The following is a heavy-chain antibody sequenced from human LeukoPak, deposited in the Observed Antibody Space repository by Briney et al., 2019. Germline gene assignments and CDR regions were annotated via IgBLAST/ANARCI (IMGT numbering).Heavy chain of an antibody. Sequence: ASVKVSCKASGYTFTGYYMHWVRQAPGQGLEWMGWINPNSGGTNYAQKFQGRVTMTRDTSISTAYMELSRLRSDDTAVYYCARSSTRTIFGINWFDPWGQGTLVTVSS. V-gene: IGHV1-2*02. CDR1: GYTFTGYY. CDR3: ARSSTRTIFGINWFDP. D-gene: IGHD3-3*01. CDR2: INPNSGGT. J-gene: IGHJ5*02.